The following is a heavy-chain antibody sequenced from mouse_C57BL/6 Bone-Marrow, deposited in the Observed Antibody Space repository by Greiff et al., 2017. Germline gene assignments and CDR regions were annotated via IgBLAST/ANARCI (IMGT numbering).Heavy chain of an antibody. J-gene: IGHJ4*01. CDR3: ARPYDYDDGYYYAMDY. CDR1: GFTFSSYG. CDR2: ISSGGSYT. V-gene: IGHV5-6*01. D-gene: IGHD2-4*01. Sequence: EVQRVESGGDLVKPGGSLKLSCAASGFTFSSYGMSWVRQTPDTRLEWVATISSGGSYTYYPDSVKGRFTISRDNAKNTLYLQMSSLKSEDTAMYYCARPYDYDDGYYYAMDYWGQGTSVTVSS.